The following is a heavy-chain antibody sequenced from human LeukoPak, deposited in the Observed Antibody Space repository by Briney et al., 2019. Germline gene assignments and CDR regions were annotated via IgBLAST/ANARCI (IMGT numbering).Heavy chain of an antibody. CDR3: ASWLLAENWFDP. V-gene: IGHV1-8*01. CDR1: GYTFTSYD. CDR2: MNPNSGNT. J-gene: IGHJ5*02. D-gene: IGHD3-22*01. Sequence: ASVKVSCKASGYTFTSYDINWVRQATGQGLEWMGWMNPNSGNTGYAQKFQGRVTMTRNTSISTAYMELSSLRSEDTAVYYCASWLLAENWFDPWGQGTLVTASS.